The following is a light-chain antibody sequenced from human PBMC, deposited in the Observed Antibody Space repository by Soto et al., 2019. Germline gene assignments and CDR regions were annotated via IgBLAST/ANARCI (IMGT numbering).Light chain of an antibody. Sequence: DIQMTQSPSSLSASVGDRVTITCRASQSINTYLNWYQQRPGKVPKVLIYGASNLQGGVPSRFSGSGSGTDFTLTISSLQPEDFATYYCQQSYSVFPLIFGRGTKVEFK. V-gene: IGKV1-39*01. CDR1: QSINTY. J-gene: IGKJ4*01. CDR2: GAS. CDR3: QQSYSVFPLI.